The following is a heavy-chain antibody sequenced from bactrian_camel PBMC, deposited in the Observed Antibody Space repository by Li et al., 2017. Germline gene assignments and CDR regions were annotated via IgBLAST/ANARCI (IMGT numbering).Heavy chain of an antibody. J-gene: IGHJ4*01. Sequence: QLVESGGGSVQPGGSLRLSCAASGYSYSRNCVAWFRQAAGKKRELVSAIDSDGSTRYADSVKGRFTISQDRAKTTLYLQMNSLKPEDTAMYYCRTLVIHCSGTTWMNGRAYWGQGTQVTVS. D-gene: IGHD2*01. V-gene: IGHV3S53*01. CDR2: IDSDGST. CDR3: RTLVIHCSGTTWMNGRAY. CDR1: GYSYSRNC.